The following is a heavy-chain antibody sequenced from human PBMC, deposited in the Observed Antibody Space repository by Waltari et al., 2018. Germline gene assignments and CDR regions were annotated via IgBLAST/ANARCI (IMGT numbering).Heavy chain of an antibody. CDR2: IIPIFGTA. V-gene: IGHV1-69*05. Sequence: PGQGLEWMGGIIPIFGTANYAQKFQGRVTITTDESTSTAYMELSSLRSEDTAVYYCARRAGAMGILSGSDIYGMDVWGQGTTVTVSS. D-gene: IGHD2-15*01. CDR3: ARRAGAMGILSGSDIYGMDV. J-gene: IGHJ6*02.